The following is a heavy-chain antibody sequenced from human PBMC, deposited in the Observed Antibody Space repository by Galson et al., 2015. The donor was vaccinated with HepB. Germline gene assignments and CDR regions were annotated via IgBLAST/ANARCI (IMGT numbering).Heavy chain of an antibody. CDR1: GFMFTSFA. J-gene: IGHJ4*02. Sequence: SLRLSCATSGFMFTSFAFHWVRQAPGKGLEWVAYVTAPTVAGHSEKYADSVQGRFTVSRDDAKKTLYLQMVGLRPEDTAVYYCARDLVWGKTGTDYWGQGTLVTVSS. D-gene: IGHD3-16*01. CDR2: VTAPTVAGHSE. CDR3: ARDLVWGKTGTDY. V-gene: IGHV3-30*01.